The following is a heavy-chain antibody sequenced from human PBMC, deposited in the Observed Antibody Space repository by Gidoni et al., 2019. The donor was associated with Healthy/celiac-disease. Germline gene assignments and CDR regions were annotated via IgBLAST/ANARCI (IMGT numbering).Heavy chain of an antibody. Sequence: QVTLRESGPALVKPTQTLTLPCTFSGFSLRTSGMCVSWIRQPPGKALEWLARIDWDDDKYYSTSLKTRLTISKDTSKNQVVLTMTNMDPVDTATYYCARIPPTKSAAAGPLDYWGQGTLVTVSS. D-gene: IGHD6-13*01. CDR2: IDWDDDK. CDR1: GFSLRTSGMC. V-gene: IGHV2-70*15. J-gene: IGHJ4*02. CDR3: ARIPPTKSAAAGPLDY.